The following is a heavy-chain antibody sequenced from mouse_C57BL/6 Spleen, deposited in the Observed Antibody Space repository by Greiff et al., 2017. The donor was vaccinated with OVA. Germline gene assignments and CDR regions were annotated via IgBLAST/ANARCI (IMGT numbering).Heavy chain of an antibody. J-gene: IGHJ2*01. Sequence: EVKLVESGGGLVKPGGSLKLSCAASGFTFSSYAMSWVRQTLEKRLEWVATISDGGSYTYYPDNVKGRFTISRDNAKNNLYLQMSHLQAEDTAMYYCARDEGYYGSYFDCWGQGTTLTVSS. CDR2: ISDGGSYT. V-gene: IGHV5-4*01. D-gene: IGHD1-1*01. CDR1: GFTFSSYA. CDR3: ARDEGYYGSYFDC.